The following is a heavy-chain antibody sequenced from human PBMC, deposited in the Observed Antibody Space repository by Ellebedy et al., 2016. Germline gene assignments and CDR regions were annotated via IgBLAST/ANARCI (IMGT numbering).Heavy chain of an antibody. J-gene: IGHJ3*02. D-gene: IGHD3-10*01. V-gene: IGHV3-30*08. CDR1: ANSFRDDA. Sequence: GESLKISCAASANSFRDDAMHWVRQAPGKGLEWVAVISFDGSSKHYGDSVRGRFTISRDNSKKMVYLQMNSLRPEDTAVYYCATSVSGGRTAFDIWGQGTMVTVSS. CDR2: ISFDGSSK. CDR3: ATSVSGGRTAFDI.